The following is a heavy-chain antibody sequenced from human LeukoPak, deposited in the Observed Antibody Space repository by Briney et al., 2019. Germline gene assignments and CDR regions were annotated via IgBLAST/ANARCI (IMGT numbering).Heavy chain of an antibody. J-gene: IGHJ4*02. CDR1: GFIFSSYA. V-gene: IGHV3-23*01. D-gene: IGHD5-18*01. CDR2: ISETGDGT. Sequence: GGSLRLSCVASGFIFSSYAMSWVRQAPRKGLEWVSAISETGDGTFYSDSAKGRFTISRDNSKNTLYLQMNSLRADDTAVYYCVKGGYTYAYGYWGQGTLATVSS. CDR3: VKGGYTYAYGY.